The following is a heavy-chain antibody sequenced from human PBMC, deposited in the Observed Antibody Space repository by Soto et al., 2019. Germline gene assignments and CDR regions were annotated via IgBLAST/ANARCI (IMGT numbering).Heavy chain of an antibody. J-gene: IGHJ5*01. V-gene: IGHV3-21*01. Sequence: PGGSLRLSCVDSDSGLTFSSYSMNWVRQAPGKGLEWVSSISSGSSYISYADSVKGRFTISRDNAKKSLYLQMNSLRAEDTAVYYCASNEVRGYCSSTSCYAEGMIDS. CDR2: ISSGSSYI. D-gene: IGHD2-2*01. CDR1: GLTFSSYS. CDR3: ASNEVRGYCSSTSCYAEGMIDS.